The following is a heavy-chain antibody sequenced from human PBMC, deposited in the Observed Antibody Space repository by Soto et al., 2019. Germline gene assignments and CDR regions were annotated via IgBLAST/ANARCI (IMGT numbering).Heavy chain of an antibody. J-gene: IGHJ5*02. CDR2: IYHSGST. V-gene: IGHV4-30-4*01. Sequence: QVQLQESGPGLVKPSQTLSLTCTVSGGSISSGDYYWSWIRQPPGKGLEWIGYIYHSGSTYYNPSLKSRVTISVDTSKNPFSLKLSSVTAADTAVYSCARERPDGARLDPWGQGTLVTVSS. CDR1: GGSISSGDYY. CDR3: ARERPDGARLDP. D-gene: IGHD6-6*01.